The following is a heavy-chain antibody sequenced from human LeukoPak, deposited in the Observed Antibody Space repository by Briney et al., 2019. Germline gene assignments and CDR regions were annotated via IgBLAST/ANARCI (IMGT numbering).Heavy chain of an antibody. CDR1: GGSISTYY. J-gene: IGHJ3*02. Sequence: PSETLSLTCTVSGGSISTYYWGWIRQAPGKGLEWIGSIYYSGSTYYSPSLKSRVTISLDTSRNQFSLKLNSVTAADTAVYYCAKSNGYGLVDIWGQGTMVTVSS. V-gene: IGHV4-39*07. CDR3: AKSNGYGLVDI. CDR2: IYYSGST. D-gene: IGHD3-10*01.